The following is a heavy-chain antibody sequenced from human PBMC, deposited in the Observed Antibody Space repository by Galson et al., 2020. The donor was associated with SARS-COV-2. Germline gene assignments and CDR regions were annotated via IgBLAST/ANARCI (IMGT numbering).Heavy chain of an antibody. Sequence: SQTLSLTCTVSGGSITSHYWSWIRQPPGKGLEWIGYIYHSGSTNNYNPSLKSRVTISVDTSKNQFSLKLTSVTAADTAVYYCARGGEWEPLLAFDSWGQGALVTVAS. CDR3: ARGGEWEPLLAFDS. D-gene: IGHD1-26*01. CDR1: GGSITSHY. CDR2: IYHSGSTN. J-gene: IGHJ4*02. V-gene: IGHV4-59*11.